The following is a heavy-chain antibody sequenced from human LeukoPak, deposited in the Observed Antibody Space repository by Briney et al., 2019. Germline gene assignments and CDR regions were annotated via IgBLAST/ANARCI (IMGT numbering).Heavy chain of an antibody. CDR1: GFTFSSYA. D-gene: IGHD3-16*02. J-gene: IGHJ4*02. V-gene: IGHV3-23*01. CDR3: AKIRLGELSSIDY. CDR2: IGGSGGST. Sequence: GGSLRLSCAASGFTFSSYAMSWVRQAPGKGLEWVSGIGGSGGSTYYADSVKGRFTISRDNSKNTLYLQMNSLRAEDTAIYYCAKIRLGELSSIDYWGQGTLVTVSS.